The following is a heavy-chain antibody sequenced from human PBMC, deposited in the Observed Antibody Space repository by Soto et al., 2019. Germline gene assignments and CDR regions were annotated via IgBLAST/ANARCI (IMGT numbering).Heavy chain of an antibody. Sequence: QVQLQESGPGLVKPSGTLSLTCAVSGGSISSSNWWSWVRQPPGKGLEWIGEIYHSGSTNYNPSLKSRVTISVDQSKNQFSLKLSSVTAADTAVYYCARDRLRENYYGSWSYPRVFDPWGQGPLVTVSS. V-gene: IGHV4-4*02. J-gene: IGHJ5*02. CDR1: GGSISSSNW. D-gene: IGHD3-10*01. CDR3: ARDRLRENYYGSWSYPRVFDP. CDR2: IYHSGST.